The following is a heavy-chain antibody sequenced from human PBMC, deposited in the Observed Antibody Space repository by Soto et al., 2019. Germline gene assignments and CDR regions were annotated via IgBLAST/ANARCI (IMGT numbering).Heavy chain of an antibody. J-gene: IGHJ5*02. V-gene: IGHV4-31*03. D-gene: IGHD6-6*01. CDR2: IYYSGST. CDR1: GGSISSGGYY. Sequence: LSLTCTVSGGSISSGGYYWSWIRQHPGKGLEWIGYIYYSGSTYYNPSLKSRVTISVDTSKNQFSLKLSSVTAADTAVYYCARDSRSSSSGTNWFDPWGQGTLVTVS. CDR3: ARDSRSSSSGTNWFDP.